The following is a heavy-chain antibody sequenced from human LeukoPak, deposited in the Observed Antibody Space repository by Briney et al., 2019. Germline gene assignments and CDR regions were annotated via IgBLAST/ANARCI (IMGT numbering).Heavy chain of an antibody. CDR2: ISGSGGST. CDR1: GFTFSSYA. J-gene: IGHJ4*02. D-gene: IGHD2-2*01. CDR3: AKDNYCSSTSCPDY. Sequence: GGSLRLSCAASGFTFSSYAMSWVRQAPGKGLEWASAISGSGGSTYYADSVKGRFTISRDNSKNTLYLQMNSLRAEDTAVYYCAKDNYCSSTSCPDYWGQGTLVTVSS. V-gene: IGHV3-23*01.